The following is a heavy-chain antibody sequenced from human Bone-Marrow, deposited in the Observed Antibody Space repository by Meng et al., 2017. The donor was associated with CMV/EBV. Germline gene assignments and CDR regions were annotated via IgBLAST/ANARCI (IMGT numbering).Heavy chain of an antibody. V-gene: IGHV3-7*01. CDR1: GFTFRNYW. CDR2: IKPDGSEM. J-gene: IGHJ3*01. Sequence: GESLKISCAVSGFTFRNYWMSWVRQAPGKGLEWVANIKPDGSEMYYLDSMRGRFTISRDNAKNSLYLQMNSLRVEDTAVYYCARDEDYDFWSGFPDTFDVWGQGTMVTVSS. CDR3: ARDEDYDFWSGFPDTFDV. D-gene: IGHD3-3*01.